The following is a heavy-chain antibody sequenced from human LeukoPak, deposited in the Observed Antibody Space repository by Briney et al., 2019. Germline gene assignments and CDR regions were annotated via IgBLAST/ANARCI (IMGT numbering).Heavy chain of an antibody. D-gene: IGHD3-16*01. V-gene: IGHV1-46*01. CDR3: ARESPIGYWFDP. CDR2: INPSGGST. CDR1: GYTFTSYY. Sequence: ASVKVSCKASGYTFTSYYMHWVRQAPGQGLEWMGTINPSGGSTSYAQKFQGRVTMTRDTSTSTVYMELSSLRSEDTAVYYCARESPIGYWFDPWGQGTLVTVSS. J-gene: IGHJ5*02.